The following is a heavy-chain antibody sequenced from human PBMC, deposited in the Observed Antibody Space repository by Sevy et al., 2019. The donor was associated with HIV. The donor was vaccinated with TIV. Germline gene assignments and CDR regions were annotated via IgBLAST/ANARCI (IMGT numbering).Heavy chain of an antibody. V-gene: IGHV3-33*01. CDR1: GFTFSTYG. CDR2: IWLDGSNT. J-gene: IGHJ4*02. CDR3: AGDLGFCDYGDYGPAFMPDY. Sequence: GGSLRLSCAASGFTFSTYGMHWVRQAPGKGLEWVAVIWLDGSNTYYADSVKGRFTISRDIAKNTLHLQMNSLRAEDTAVYYCAGDLGFCDYGDYGPAFMPDYWGQGTLVTVSS. D-gene: IGHD4-17*01.